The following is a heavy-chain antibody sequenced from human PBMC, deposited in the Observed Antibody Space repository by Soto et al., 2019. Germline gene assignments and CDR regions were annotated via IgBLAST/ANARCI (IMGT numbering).Heavy chain of an antibody. D-gene: IGHD3-3*01. Sequence: PGESLKISCKASGYTFTSYGISWVRQAPGQGLEWMGWISAYNGNTNYAQKLQGRVTMTTDTSTSTAYMELRSLRSDDTAVYYCAREVYYDFWSGYYTDYYYGMDVWGQGTTVTVSS. J-gene: IGHJ6*02. CDR2: ISAYNGNT. CDR3: AREVYYDFWSGYYTDYYYGMDV. CDR1: GYTFTSYG. V-gene: IGHV1-18*01.